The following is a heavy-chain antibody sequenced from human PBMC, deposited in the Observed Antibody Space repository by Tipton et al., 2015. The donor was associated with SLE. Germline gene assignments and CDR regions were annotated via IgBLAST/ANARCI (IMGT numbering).Heavy chain of an antibody. D-gene: IGHD6-13*01. V-gene: IGHV1-46*01. J-gene: IGHJ3*02. CDR3: ACPRIAAAGTGAFDI. CDR1: GYTFTSYY. CDR2: INPSGGST. Sequence: QLVQSGAEVKKPGASVKVSYKASGYTFTSYYMHWLRQAPGQGLEWMGIINPSGGSTSYAQKFQGRVTMTRDTSTSTVYMELSSLRSEDTAVYYCACPRIAAAGTGAFDIWGQGTMVTVSS.